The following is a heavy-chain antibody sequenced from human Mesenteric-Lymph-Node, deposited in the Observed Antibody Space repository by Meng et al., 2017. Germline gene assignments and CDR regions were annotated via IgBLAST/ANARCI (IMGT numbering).Heavy chain of an antibody. CDR1: GFTVSTNY. D-gene: IGHD5-18*01. CDR3: ARCELYSYYFDY. CDR2: IRSGGNT. Sequence: GGSLRLSCAASGFTVSTNYISWVRQAPGKGLEWVSVIRSGGNTDYADSVKGRFTISRDNSKNTVYLQMNSLRAEDTAVYYCARCELYSYYFDYWGQGTLVTVSS. J-gene: IGHJ4*02. V-gene: IGHV3-66*01.